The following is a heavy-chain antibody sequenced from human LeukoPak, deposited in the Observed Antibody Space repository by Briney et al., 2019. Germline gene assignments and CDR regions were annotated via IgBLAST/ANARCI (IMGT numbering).Heavy chain of an antibody. CDR3: ARSFYDILIGYYQYFDY. CDR2: ISSNGGST. V-gene: IGHV3-64*01. D-gene: IGHD3-9*01. J-gene: IGHJ4*02. CDR1: GFTFSSYA. Sequence: GGSLRLSCAASGFTFSSYAMHWVRQAPGKGLEYVSAISSNGGSTYYANSVKGRFTISRDNSKNTLYIQMNSLRAEDTAVYYCARSFYDILIGYYQYFDYWGQGTLVTVSS.